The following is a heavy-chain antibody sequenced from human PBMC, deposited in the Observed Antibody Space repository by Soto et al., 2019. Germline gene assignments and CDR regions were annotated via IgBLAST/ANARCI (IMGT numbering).Heavy chain of an antibody. CDR1: GGSISNHY. J-gene: IGHJ4*02. Sequence: HVQQQESGPGLVKPAEILSLTCTVSGGSISNHYLSWIRQPPGKGLEWIGYIYYNGNTNYNPSLKSRVTMSVDTSKNQISLKLSSVTAADTAVYYWTRANWYSEYWGQGTLVTVSS. D-gene: IGHD7-27*01. CDR3: TRANWYSEY. CDR2: IYYNGNT. V-gene: IGHV4-59*11.